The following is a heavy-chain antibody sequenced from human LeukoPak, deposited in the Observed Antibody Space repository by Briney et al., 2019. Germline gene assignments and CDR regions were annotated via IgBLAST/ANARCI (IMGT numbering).Heavy chain of an antibody. D-gene: IGHD2-2*02. J-gene: IGHJ5*02. CDR2: ISYDGSNK. V-gene: IGHV3-30*01. CDR1: GFTFSSYA. CDR3: ARDGSVVPAAINWFDP. Sequence: GRSLRLSCAASGFTFSSYAMHWVRQAPGKGLEWVAVISYDGSNKYYADSVKGRFTISRDNSKNTLYLQMNSLRAEDTAVYYCARDGSVVPAAINWFDPWGQGTLVTVSS.